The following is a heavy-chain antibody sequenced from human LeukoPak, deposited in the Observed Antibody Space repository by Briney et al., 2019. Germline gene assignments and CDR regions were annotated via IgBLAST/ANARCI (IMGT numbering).Heavy chain of an antibody. CDR1: GFTFSNYG. Sequence: PGGSLRLSCAASGFTFSNYGMHWVRQAPGKGLEWLAVIWHDGSNKYYADSVKGRFTISRDNSKNTLYLQMNSLRAEDTALYYCANNFDCWGQGTLVTVSS. J-gene: IGHJ4*02. CDR2: IWHDGSNK. CDR3: ANNFDC. V-gene: IGHV3-33*03.